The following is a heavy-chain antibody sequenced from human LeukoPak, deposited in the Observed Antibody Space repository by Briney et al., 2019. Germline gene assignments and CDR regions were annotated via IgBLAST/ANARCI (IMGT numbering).Heavy chain of an antibody. D-gene: IGHD3-10*01. CDR3: AKNEQSGFSFDP. J-gene: IGHJ5*02. V-gene: IGHV4-34*01. CDR2: GDNSGGT. Sequence: SETLSLTCAVYGGSLNGHYWSWIRQPPGKGLEWIGEGDNSGGTKFNPSLKGRITISADTSKNQFSLKLNSVTAADTAVYYCAKNEQSGFSFDPWGQGTLVTVSS. CDR1: GGSLNGHY.